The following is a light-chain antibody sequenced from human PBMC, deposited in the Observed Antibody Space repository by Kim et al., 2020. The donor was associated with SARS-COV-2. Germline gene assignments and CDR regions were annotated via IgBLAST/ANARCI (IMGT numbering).Light chain of an antibody. CDR3: QQRSNLPLT. CDR1: QSVSSY. J-gene: IGKJ4*01. Sequence: EIVLTQSPATLSLSPGERATLSCRASQSVSSYLAWYQQNPGQTPRLLIYDASNRATGIPARFSGSGSGTDFTLTISSLEPEDFAVYYCQQRSNLPLTFGGGTKVDIK. V-gene: IGKV3-11*01. CDR2: DAS.